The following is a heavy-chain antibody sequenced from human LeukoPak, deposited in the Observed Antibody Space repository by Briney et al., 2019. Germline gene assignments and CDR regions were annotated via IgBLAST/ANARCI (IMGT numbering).Heavy chain of an antibody. Sequence: PGRSLRLSCAASGFTFSAYAMHWVRQAPGKGLEWVALISYDGSDKYYAGSVKGRFTISRDNSKNTLYLQMNSLRADDTAVYYCAKSLQGTGLDAFDIWGQGTMVTVSS. CDR2: ISYDGSDK. V-gene: IGHV3-30*18. J-gene: IGHJ3*02. D-gene: IGHD1-1*01. CDR3: AKSLQGTGLDAFDI. CDR1: GFTFSAYA.